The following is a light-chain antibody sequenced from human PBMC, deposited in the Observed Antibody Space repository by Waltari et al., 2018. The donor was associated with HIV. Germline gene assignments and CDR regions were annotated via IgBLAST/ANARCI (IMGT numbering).Light chain of an antibody. J-gene: IGLJ1*01. Sequence: QSVLTQPPSVSGAPGQRVTISCTGSSSNLGAGYTVSWYRQLPGTAPKLLIYSNTNRPSGVPDRFSGSRSGTSASLAITGLQADDEADYDCQSYDSSLSGYVFGTGTKVTVL. CDR2: SNT. CDR1: SSNLGAGYT. CDR3: QSYDSSLSGYV. V-gene: IGLV1-40*01.